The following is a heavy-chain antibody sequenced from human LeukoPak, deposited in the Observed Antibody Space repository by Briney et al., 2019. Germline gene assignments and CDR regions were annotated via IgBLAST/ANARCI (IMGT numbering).Heavy chain of an antibody. V-gene: IGHV4-31*03. CDR2: IYYSGST. J-gene: IGHJ4*02. CDR3: ARYGYSSSWSIGY. D-gene: IGHD6-13*01. CDR1: GGSISSGGYY. Sequence: SQTLSLTCTVSGGSISSGGYYWSWIRQHPGTGLEWIGYIYYSGSTYYNPSLKSRVTISVDTSKNQFSLKLSSVTAADTAVYYCARYGYSSSWSIGYWGQGTLVTVSS.